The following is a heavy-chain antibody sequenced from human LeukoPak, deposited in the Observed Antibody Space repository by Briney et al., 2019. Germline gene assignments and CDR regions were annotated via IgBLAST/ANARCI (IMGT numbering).Heavy chain of an antibody. D-gene: IGHD1-14*01. CDR1: GGSFSGYY. J-gene: IGHJ4*02. V-gene: IGHV4-34*01. Sequence: SETLSLTCAVYGGSFSGYYWSWIRQPPGKGLEWIGEINHSGSTNYNPSLKSRVTISVDTSKNQFSLKLSSVTAADTAVYYCARLYNSPSTCDYWGQGTLVTVSS. CDR3: ARLYNSPSTCDY. CDR2: INHSGST.